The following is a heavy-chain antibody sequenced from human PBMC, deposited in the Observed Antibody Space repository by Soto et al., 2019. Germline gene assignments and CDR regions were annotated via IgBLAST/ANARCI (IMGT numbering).Heavy chain of an antibody. D-gene: IGHD6-19*01. CDR1: GYTFTSYG. CDR3: AREDSFRNSSGWYSDYYYGMDV. V-gene: IGHV1-18*01. CDR2: ISAYNGNT. J-gene: IGHJ6*02. Sequence: GASVKVSCKASGYTFTSYGISWVRQAPGQGLEWMGWISAYNGNTNYAQKLQGRVTMTTDTSTSTAYMELRSLRSDDTAVYYCAREDSFRNSSGWYSDYYYGMDVWGQGTTVTVS.